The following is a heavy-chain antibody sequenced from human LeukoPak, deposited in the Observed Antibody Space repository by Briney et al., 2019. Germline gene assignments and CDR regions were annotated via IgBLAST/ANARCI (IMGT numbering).Heavy chain of an antibody. D-gene: IGHD5-12*01. Sequence: PGGSLRPSCAVSGFTFSHYAMSWVRQAPGTGLEWVGSLTDSGDATHYADSVKGRLTISRDNSNSTLYLHISGLRDEDTAVYYCARGYSHNSGGWLDPWGQGTLVTVSS. V-gene: IGHV3-23*01. CDR2: LTDSGDAT. J-gene: IGHJ5*02. CDR3: ARGYSHNSGGWLDP. CDR1: GFTFSHYA.